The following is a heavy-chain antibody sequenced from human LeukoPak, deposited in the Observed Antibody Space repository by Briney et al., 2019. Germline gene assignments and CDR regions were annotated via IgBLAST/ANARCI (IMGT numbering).Heavy chain of an antibody. D-gene: IGHD2-2*01. CDR1: GFTFSSYS. Sequence: GGSLRLSCAASGFTFSSYSMNWVRQPPGKGLEWVSYISSSSSTIYYADSVKGRFTISRDNAKNSLYLQMNSLRAEDTAVYYCARGFVVVPAANGYWGQGTLVTVSS. CDR2: ISSSSSTI. J-gene: IGHJ4*02. CDR3: ARGFVVVPAANGY. V-gene: IGHV3-48*01.